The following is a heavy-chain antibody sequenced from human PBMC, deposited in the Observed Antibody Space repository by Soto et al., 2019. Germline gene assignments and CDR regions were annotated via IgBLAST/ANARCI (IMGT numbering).Heavy chain of an antibody. CDR2: IKQDGSEK. CDR1: GFTFSSYW. V-gene: IGHV3-7*01. J-gene: IGHJ4*02. D-gene: IGHD2-15*01. Sequence: PGGSLRLSCAASGFTFSSYWMSWVRQAPGKGLEWVANIKQDGSEKYYVDSVKGRFTISRDNAKNSLYLQMNSLRAEDTAVYYCAREGCSGGSCRLDYWGQGTLVTVSS. CDR3: AREGCSGGSCRLDY.